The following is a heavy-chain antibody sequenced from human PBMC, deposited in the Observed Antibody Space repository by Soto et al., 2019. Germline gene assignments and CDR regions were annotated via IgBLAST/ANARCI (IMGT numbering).Heavy chain of an antibody. CDR3: ARTPYDFWSGYHLV. CDR2: IFSNDEK. D-gene: IGHD3-3*01. Sequence: QVTVKESGPGLVKPTETLTLTCTVSVFSLSNARMGVSWIRQPPGKALEWLAHIFSNDEKAYIPSLKSRLTISKDTSKSQVDLTMTNMDPVDTDTYYCARTPYDFWSGYHLVWCKGTTITVSS. V-gene: IGHV2-26*01. J-gene: IGHJ6*03. CDR1: VFSLSNARMG.